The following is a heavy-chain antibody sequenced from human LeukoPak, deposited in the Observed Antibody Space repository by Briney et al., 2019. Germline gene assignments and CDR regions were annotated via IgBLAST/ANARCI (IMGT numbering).Heavy chain of an antibody. J-gene: IGHJ4*02. V-gene: IGHV7-4-1*02. CDR3: ARRVPFDL. CDR2: INTNTGNP. Sequence: GSVKVSFKASGYTFTTYAMNWVRQAPGQGLEWMGWINTNTGNPIYAQGFTGRFVLSLDTSVSTAYLQISSLKAEDTAVYYCARRVPFDLWGQGTLVTVSS. D-gene: IGHD4/OR15-4a*01. CDR1: GYTFTTYA.